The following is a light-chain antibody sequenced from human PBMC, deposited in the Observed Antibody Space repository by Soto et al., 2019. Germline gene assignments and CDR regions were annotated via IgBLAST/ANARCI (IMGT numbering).Light chain of an antibody. Sequence: SYELTQPPSVSVAPGKTGRITCGGNNIGSKSVYWYQQKPGQAPVLVIYFDRDRPSGIPERFSGSNSGNTATLTISRVEAGDEADYYCQVWHNSGDHPWVFGGGTKLTVL. CDR2: FDR. CDR1: NIGSKS. J-gene: IGLJ3*02. V-gene: IGLV3-21*04. CDR3: QVWHNSGDHPWV.